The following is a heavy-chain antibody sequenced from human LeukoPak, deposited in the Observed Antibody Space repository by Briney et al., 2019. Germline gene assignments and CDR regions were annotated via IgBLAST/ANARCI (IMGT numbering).Heavy chain of an antibody. Sequence: SETLSLTCTVSGGSISSSSYYWGWIRQPPGKGLEWIGSIYYSGSTYYNPSLKSRVTISVDTSKNQFSLKLSSVTAADTAVYYCARVGDYYRFDPWGQGTPVTVSS. J-gene: IGHJ5*02. CDR2: IYYSGST. CDR1: GGSISSSSYY. V-gene: IGHV4-39*07. D-gene: IGHD3-22*01. CDR3: ARVGDYYRFDP.